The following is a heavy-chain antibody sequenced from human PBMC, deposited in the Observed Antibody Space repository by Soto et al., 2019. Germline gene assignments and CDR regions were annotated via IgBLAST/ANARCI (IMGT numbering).Heavy chain of an antibody. V-gene: IGHV1-69*06. CDR2: IIPIFGSI. CDR3: ASRERLDAFDV. D-gene: IGHD1-26*01. J-gene: IGHJ3*01. Sequence: QVQLVQSGAEVKKPGSSVKVSCKASGGTLSTYGITWVRQASGQGLEWMGGIIPIFGSINFAQKFQGRLTITPDKSTSTVYMELSSLTSEDTAVYYYASRERLDAFDVWGQGTMVTVSS. CDR1: GGTLSTYG.